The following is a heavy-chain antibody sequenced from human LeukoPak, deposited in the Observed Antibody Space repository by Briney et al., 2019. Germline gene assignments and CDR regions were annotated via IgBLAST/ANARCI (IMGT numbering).Heavy chain of an antibody. CDR1: GFTFSSYA. D-gene: IGHD3-10*01. Sequence: GGSLRLSCAASGFTFSSYAMSWVRQAPGKGLEWVANIKQDGSEKYYVDSVKGRFTISRDNAKNSLYLQMNSLRAEDTAVYYCAREDYYGSGLFDYWGQGTLVTVSS. CDR2: IKQDGSEK. V-gene: IGHV3-7*01. J-gene: IGHJ4*02. CDR3: AREDYYGSGLFDY.